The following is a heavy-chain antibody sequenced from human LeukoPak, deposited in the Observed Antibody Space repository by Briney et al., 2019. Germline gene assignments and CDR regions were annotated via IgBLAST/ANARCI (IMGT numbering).Heavy chain of an antibody. J-gene: IGHJ4*02. CDR3: AKITMATTPNY. D-gene: IGHD3-10*01. Sequence: GGSLRLSCAASGLTFRSYAMNWVRQASGKGLEWVSGVTGSGRETCYADSVKGRFSISRDNSKNTLYLQMNNLRAEDTAVYYCAKITMATTPNYWGQGTLVTVSS. CDR2: VTGSGRET. V-gene: IGHV3-23*01. CDR1: GLTFRSYA.